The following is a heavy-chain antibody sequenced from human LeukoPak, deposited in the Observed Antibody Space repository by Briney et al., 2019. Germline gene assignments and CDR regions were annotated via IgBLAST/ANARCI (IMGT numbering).Heavy chain of an antibody. CDR3: ARGRGSGHKENWFDP. J-gene: IGHJ5*02. CDR1: GYTITTYD. CDR2: MNPNSGNT. V-gene: IGHV1-8*01. Sequence: GSVKVSCKASGYTITTYDINWVRQATGQGLEWMGWMNPNSGNTGYTQKFQGRVTMTRNTSISTAYMELSSLRSEDTAVYYCARGRGSGHKENWFDPWGQGTLVTVPS. D-gene: IGHD6-19*01.